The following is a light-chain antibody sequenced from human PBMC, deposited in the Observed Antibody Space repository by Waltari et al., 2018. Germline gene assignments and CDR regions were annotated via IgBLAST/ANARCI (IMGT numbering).Light chain of an antibody. CDR1: QSVSSN. CDR3: QKYNNWPPIT. J-gene: IGKJ5*01. Sequence: ETVMTQSPATLSVSPGERATLSCRASQSVSSNLAWYQQQPGQAPRLLIYAASTRATGIPARFSGSGSGTEFTRTISILQSEDFAVYYGQKYNNWPPITFGQGTRLEIK. V-gene: IGKV3-15*01. CDR2: AAS.